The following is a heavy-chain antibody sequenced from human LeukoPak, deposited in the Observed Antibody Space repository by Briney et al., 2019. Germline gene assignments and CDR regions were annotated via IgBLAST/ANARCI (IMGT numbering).Heavy chain of an antibody. V-gene: IGHV4-31*03. D-gene: IGHD2-2*01. CDR1: GGPVRSGGSY. CDR3: ASPLYCNSASCYDI. Sequence: SETLSLTCTVSGGPVRSGGSYWTWIRQHPGKGLEWIGCIYSSGSTQYNPSLKSRLSISAYTSKSQFSLKLSSVTAADTAVYYCASPLYCNSASCYDIWGQGTMVTVSS. J-gene: IGHJ3*02. CDR2: IYSSGST.